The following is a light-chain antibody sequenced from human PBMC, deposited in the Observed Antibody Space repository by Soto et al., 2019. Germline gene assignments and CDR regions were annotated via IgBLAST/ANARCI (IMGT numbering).Light chain of an antibody. CDR1: SSDVGGYNY. CDR3: SSYTGSSTTV. J-gene: IGLJ3*02. CDR2: EVS. V-gene: IGLV2-14*01. Sequence: QSVLTQPASVSGSPGQSITISCTGTSSDVGGYNYVSWYQHHPGKAPKLMIYEVSNRPSGVSNRFSGSKSGNTASLTISGLQAEDEADYYCSSYTGSSTTVFGGGTKLTVL.